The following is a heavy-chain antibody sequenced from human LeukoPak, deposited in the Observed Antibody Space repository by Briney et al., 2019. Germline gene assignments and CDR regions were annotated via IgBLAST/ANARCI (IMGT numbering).Heavy chain of an antibody. CDR1: GGSFSGYY. D-gene: IGHD3-10*01. J-gene: IGHJ5*02. Sequence: SETLSLTCAVYGGSFSGYYWSWIRQPPGKGLEWIGEINHSGSTNYNPSLKSQVTISVDTSKNQFSLKLSSVTAADTAVYYCARNFGELSPILFDPWGQGTLVTVSS. CDR3: ARNFGELSPILFDP. V-gene: IGHV4-34*01. CDR2: INHSGST.